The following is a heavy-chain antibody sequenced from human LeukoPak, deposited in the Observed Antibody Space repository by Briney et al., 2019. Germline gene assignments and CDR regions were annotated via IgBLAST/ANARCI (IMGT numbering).Heavy chain of an antibody. CDR3: ARRPTPMAYFDY. CDR2: INHSGST. Sequence: PSETLSLTYAVYGESFSGYYWSWIRQPPGKGLEWIGEINHSGSTNYNPSLKSRVTISVDTSRNQFSLRLSSVTAADTAIYYCARRPTPMAYFDYWGQGTLVTVSS. CDR1: GESFSGYY. D-gene: IGHD5-18*01. J-gene: IGHJ4*02. V-gene: IGHV4-34*01.